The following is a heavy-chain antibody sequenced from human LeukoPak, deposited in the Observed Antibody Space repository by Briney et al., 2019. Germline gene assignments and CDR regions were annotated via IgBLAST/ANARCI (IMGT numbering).Heavy chain of an antibody. CDR2: IYHSGST. CDR3: ARRTGAFDI. V-gene: IGHV4-30-2*01. CDR1: GGSISSGGYS. Sequence: KTSETLSLTCAVSGGSISSGGYSWSWIRQPPGQGLEWIAYIYHSGSTYYNPSLKSRLTISVDRSRNQFSLKLSSVTAADMAVYYCARRTGAFDIWGQGTMVTVSS. J-gene: IGHJ3*02.